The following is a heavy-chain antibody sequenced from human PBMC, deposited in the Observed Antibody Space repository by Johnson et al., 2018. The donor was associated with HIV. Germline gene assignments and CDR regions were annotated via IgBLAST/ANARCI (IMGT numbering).Heavy chain of an antibody. J-gene: IGHJ3*01. V-gene: IGHV3-11*04. CDR1: GFSFDDYG. CDR2: ISSGGSTK. CDR3: TRESTPWGADYVGYGLDV. D-gene: IGHD5-18*01. Sequence: QVQLVESGGGVARPGGSLRLSCEASGFSFDDYGMSWIRQAPGKGLEWISYISSGGSTKYYADSVKGRFTISRDNTKKSLYLEMNSLRVDDTAIYYCTRESTPWGADYVGYGLDVWGQGTMVAVSS.